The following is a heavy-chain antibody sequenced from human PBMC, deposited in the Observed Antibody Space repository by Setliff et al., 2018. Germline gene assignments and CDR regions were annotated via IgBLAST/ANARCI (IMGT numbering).Heavy chain of an antibody. CDR3: VRSTTSCHDH. Sequence: GGFLRLSCAASGFTFSTYRMHWVRQAPGKGLEWVAVIWDDGGNKYHADSVKGRFTISRDNSKNTLYLQMNSLRAEDTAVYYCVRSTTSCHDHWGQGTLVTVSS. V-gene: IGHV3-33*08. CDR1: GFTFSTYR. D-gene: IGHD2-2*01. J-gene: IGHJ4*02. CDR2: IWDDGGNK.